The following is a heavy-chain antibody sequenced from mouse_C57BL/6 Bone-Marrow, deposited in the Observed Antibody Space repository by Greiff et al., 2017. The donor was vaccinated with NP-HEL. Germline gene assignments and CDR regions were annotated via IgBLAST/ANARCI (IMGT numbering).Heavy chain of an antibody. CDR2: IDPENGDT. J-gene: IGHJ1*03. CDR1: GFNIKDDY. CDR3: TPFYSNYWYFDV. V-gene: IGHV14-4*01. D-gene: IGHD2-5*01. Sequence: EVKLMESGAELVRPGASVKLSCTASGFNIKDDYMHWVKQRPEQGLEWIGWIDPENGDTEYASKFQGKATITADTSSNTAYLQLSSLTSEDTAVYYCTPFYSNYWYFDVWGTGTTVTVSS.